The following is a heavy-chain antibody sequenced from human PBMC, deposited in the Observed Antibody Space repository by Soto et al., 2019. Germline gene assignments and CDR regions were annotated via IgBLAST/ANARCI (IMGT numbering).Heavy chain of an antibody. Sequence: SETLSLTCTVSGGSISSSSYYWGWIRQPPGKGLEWIGSIYYSGSTYYNPSLKSRVTISVDTSKNQFSLKLSSVTAADTAVYYCATGDRLGYCSGGSCYHYYYGMDVWGQGTTVTVS. CDR2: IYYSGST. D-gene: IGHD2-15*01. CDR1: GGSISSSSYY. CDR3: ATGDRLGYCSGGSCYHYYYGMDV. V-gene: IGHV4-39*01. J-gene: IGHJ6*02.